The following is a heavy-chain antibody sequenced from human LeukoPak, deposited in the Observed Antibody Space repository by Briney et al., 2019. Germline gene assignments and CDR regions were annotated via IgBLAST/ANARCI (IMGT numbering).Heavy chain of an antibody. Sequence: GGSLRLSCAASGFTFSSYAMSWVRQAPGKGLEWVSGITGSGGSTCYADSVKGRFTISRDNSKNTLYLQMNSLRAEDTAIYYCTNLPVGMAAIWADHWGQGTLVTVSS. V-gene: IGHV3-23*01. CDR2: ITGSGGST. CDR3: TNLPVGMAAIWADH. D-gene: IGHD5-24*01. CDR1: GFTFSSYA. J-gene: IGHJ4*02.